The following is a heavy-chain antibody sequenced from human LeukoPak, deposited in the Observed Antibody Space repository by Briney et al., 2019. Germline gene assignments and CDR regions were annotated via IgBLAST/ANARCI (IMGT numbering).Heavy chain of an antibody. D-gene: IGHD2-8*02. J-gene: IGHJ4*02. Sequence: GGSLRLSCSVSGFTFRSYGMYWVRQGPDKWLEWVAFIRNDGSDKYNADSVKGRFTVSRDNSKNTQYLQMNSLRADDTAVYYCARDSTGGYYQYWGQGTLVTVSS. CDR3: ARDSTGGYYQY. CDR2: IRNDGSDK. V-gene: IGHV3-30*02. CDR1: GFTFRSYG.